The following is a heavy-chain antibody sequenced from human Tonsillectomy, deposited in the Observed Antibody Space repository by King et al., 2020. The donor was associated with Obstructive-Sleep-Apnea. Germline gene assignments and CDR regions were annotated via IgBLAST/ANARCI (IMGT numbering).Heavy chain of an antibody. Sequence: VQLVESGGGVVQPGRSLRLSCAASVFTFSSYGMDWVRQAPGTGLGWVSLISYEGRNKYYADSVKGRFTISRDNSKKTLYLQMNSLRAEDTAVYYCAKAGGVISYNWFDPWGHGTLVTVAS. D-gene: IGHD3-10*01. CDR2: ISYEGRNK. V-gene: IGHV3-30*18. CDR1: VFTFSSYG. CDR3: AKAGGVISYNWFDP. J-gene: IGHJ5*02.